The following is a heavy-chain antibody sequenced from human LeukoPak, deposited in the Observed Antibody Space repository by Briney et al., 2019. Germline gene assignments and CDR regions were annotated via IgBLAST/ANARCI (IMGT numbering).Heavy chain of an antibody. D-gene: IGHD3-3*01. CDR1: GGSISGGTYF. Sequence: SETLSLTCTVSGGSISGGTYFWSWIRQPAGKGLEWIGRIYSSGTTNYDPSLKSRVTMSVDTSKSQFSLKLSSVTAADTAVYYCARGPGAISKEAFDIWGQGTMVTVYS. CDR2: IYSSGTT. J-gene: IGHJ3*02. CDR3: ARGPGAISKEAFDI. V-gene: IGHV4-61*02.